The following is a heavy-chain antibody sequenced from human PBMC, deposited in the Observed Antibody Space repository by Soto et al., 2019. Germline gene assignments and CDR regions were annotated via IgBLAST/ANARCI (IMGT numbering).Heavy chain of an antibody. CDR2: ITSSGVTM. CDR1: GFTFSTHS. J-gene: IGHJ4*02. D-gene: IGHD2-2*01. Sequence: EVQLVESGGGLVQPGGSLRLSCAASGFTFSTHSMNWVRQAPGKGLEWISYITSSGVTMYADSVKGRFTISRDNAKNSLYLQMNSWRAEDTAVYFCVGEVGFQLIYWGQGTLVTVSS. CDR3: VGEVGFQLIY. V-gene: IGHV3-48*01.